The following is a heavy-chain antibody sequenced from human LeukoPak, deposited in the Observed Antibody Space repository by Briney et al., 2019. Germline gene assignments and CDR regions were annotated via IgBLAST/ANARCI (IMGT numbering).Heavy chain of an antibody. V-gene: IGHV7-4-1*02. CDR2: INTNTGNP. D-gene: IGHD6-13*01. J-gene: IGHJ5*02. Sequence: ASVKVSCEASGYTFTSYAMNWVRQAPGQGLEWMGWINTNTGNPTYAQGFTGRFVFSLDTSVSTAYLQISSLKAEGTAVYYCARDRRIAAAGTGKSNWFDPWGQGTLVTVSS. CDR1: GYTFTSYA. CDR3: ARDRRIAAAGTGKSNWFDP.